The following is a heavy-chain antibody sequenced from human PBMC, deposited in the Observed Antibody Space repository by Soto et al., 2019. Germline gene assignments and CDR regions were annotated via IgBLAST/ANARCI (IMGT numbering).Heavy chain of an antibody. CDR1: GFTFSSYS. D-gene: IGHD6-19*01. J-gene: IGHJ4*02. CDR2: ISSSSSYI. Sequence: PGWSLRLSCAASGFTFSSYSMNWVRQAPGKGLEWVSSISSSSSYIYYADSVKGRFTISRDNAKNSLYLQMNSLRAEDTAVYYCARDISSGHDYWGQGTLATVSS. V-gene: IGHV3-21*01. CDR3: ARDISSGHDY.